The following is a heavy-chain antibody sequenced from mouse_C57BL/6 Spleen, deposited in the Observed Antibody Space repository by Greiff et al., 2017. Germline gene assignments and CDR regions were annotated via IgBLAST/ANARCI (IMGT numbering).Heavy chain of an antibody. CDR1: GYTFTDYY. D-gene: IGHD1-1*01. J-gene: IGHJ1*03. V-gene: IGHV1-26*01. CDR2: INPNNGGT. Sequence: EVQLQQSGPELVKPGASVKISCKASGYTFTDYYMNWVKQSHGKSLEWIGDINPNNGGTSYNQKFKGKATLTVDKSSSTAYMELRSLTSEDSAVYYCAGYYYGRWYFDVWGTGTTVTVSS. CDR3: AGYYYGRWYFDV.